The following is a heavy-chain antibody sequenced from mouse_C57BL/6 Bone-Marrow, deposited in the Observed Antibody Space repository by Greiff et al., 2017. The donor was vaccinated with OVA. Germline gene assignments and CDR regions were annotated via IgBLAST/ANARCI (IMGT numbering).Heavy chain of an antibody. CDR2: ISSGSSTI. D-gene: IGHD1-1*01. CDR1: GFTFSDYG. Sequence: EVKVVESGGGLVKPGGSLKLSCAASGFTFSDYGMHWVRQAPEKGLEWVAYISSGSSTIYYADTVKGRFTIARDNAKNTLFLQMTSLRSEGTAMYYCARKGFWYGSRGYFDVWGTGTTVTVSS. J-gene: IGHJ1*03. V-gene: IGHV5-17*01. CDR3: ARKGFWYGSRGYFDV.